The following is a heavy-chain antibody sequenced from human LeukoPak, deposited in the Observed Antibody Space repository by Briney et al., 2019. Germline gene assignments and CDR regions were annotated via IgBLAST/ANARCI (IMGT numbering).Heavy chain of an antibody. Sequence: GGSLRLSCAASGFTFSSYSMNWVRQAPGKGLEWVSSISSSSSYIYYADSVKGRFTISRDNAKNSLHLQMNSLRAEDTAVYYCARDAYLIPAAGTYYYYYMDVWGKGTTVTVSS. V-gene: IGHV3-21*01. D-gene: IGHD6-13*01. CDR3: ARDAYLIPAAGTYYYYYMDV. J-gene: IGHJ6*03. CDR2: ISSSSSYI. CDR1: GFTFSSYS.